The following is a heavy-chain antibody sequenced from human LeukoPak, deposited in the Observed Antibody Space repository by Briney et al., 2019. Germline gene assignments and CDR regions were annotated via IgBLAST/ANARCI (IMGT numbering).Heavy chain of an antibody. V-gene: IGHV4-59*08. Sequence: PSETLSLTCTVSGGSISSYYWSWIRQPPGKGLGWIGYIYYSGTTNYNPSLKSRVTISVDTSKNQFSLKVSSVTAADTAVYYCARHTRGLGATINFYGMDVWGQGTTVTVSS. J-gene: IGHJ6*02. CDR2: IYYSGTT. CDR3: ARHTRGLGATINFYGMDV. D-gene: IGHD1-26*01. CDR1: GGSISSYY.